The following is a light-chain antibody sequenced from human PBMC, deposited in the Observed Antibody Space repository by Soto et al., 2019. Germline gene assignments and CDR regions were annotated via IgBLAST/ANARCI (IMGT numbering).Light chain of an antibody. J-gene: IGKJ1*01. CDR3: QQYNSFPT. Sequence: DIQMTQSPYPLSASVGDRVTITCLASQSISSWLAWYQQKPGKAPKLLIYKASSLESGVPSRFSGSGSGTEFTLTIRSRQPEDFATYYCQQYNSFPTFGQGTKVEIK. CDR2: KAS. V-gene: IGKV1-5*03. CDR1: QSISSW.